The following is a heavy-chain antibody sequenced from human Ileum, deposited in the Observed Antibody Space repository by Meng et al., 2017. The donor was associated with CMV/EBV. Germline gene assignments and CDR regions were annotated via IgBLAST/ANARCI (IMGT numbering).Heavy chain of an antibody. CDR3: SSLGDY. D-gene: IGHD3-16*01. J-gene: IGHJ4*02. CDR2: VRSDGSNK. Sequence: VQLVGSGGGLVQPGGSLRLSCAVSGLTFSSYGMHWVRQAPGKGLEWVAFVRSDGSNKYYADSVKGRFTISRYNSENTLFLQMNSLRADDTAVYYCSSLGDYWGQGTLVTVSS. CDR1: GLTFSSYG. V-gene: IGHV3-30*02.